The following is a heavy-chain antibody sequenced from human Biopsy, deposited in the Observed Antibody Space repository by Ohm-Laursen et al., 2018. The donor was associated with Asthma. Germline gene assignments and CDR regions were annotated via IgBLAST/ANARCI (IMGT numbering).Heavy chain of an antibody. Sequence: SLRLSCAASGFTFRKSAMRWVRQAPGKGLEWVALISKDGILTNYADSVKGRFTISRDNSRNRLYLQINRLTVEDSAVYFCARQSGQDYGDSSGFDIWGQGTKVAVSS. D-gene: IGHD3-22*01. V-gene: IGHV3-30*03. CDR3: ARQSGQDYGDSSGFDI. CDR1: GFTFRKSA. J-gene: IGHJ3*02. CDR2: ISKDGILT.